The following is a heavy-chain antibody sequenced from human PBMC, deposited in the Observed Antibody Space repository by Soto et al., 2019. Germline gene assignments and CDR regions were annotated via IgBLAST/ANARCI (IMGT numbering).Heavy chain of an antibody. CDR3: ASSPEDIVVVPAADSWFDP. V-gene: IGHV1-69*02. J-gene: IGHJ5*02. D-gene: IGHD2-2*01. Sequence: QVQLVQSGAEVKKPGSSVKVSCKASGGTFSSYTISWVRQAPGQGLEWMGRIIPILGIANYAQKFQGRVTIPADKSTSTAYMELSSLRSEDTAVYYCASSPEDIVVVPAADSWFDPWGQGTLVTVSS. CDR1: GGTFSSYT. CDR2: IIPILGIA.